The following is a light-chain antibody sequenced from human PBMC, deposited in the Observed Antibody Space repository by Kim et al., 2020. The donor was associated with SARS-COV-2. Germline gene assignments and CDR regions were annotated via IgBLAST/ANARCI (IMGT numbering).Light chain of an antibody. V-gene: IGLV1-51*01. CDR1: SSNIGNNY. CDR3: GTWDSGLSAVV. J-gene: IGLJ2*01. CDR2: DNN. Sequence: GRKVAISCSGSSSNIGNNYVSWYQQLPGTAPNLLIYDNNKRPSGIPDRFSGSESGTSATLGITGLQTGDEADYYCGTWDSGLSAVVFGGGTQLTVL.